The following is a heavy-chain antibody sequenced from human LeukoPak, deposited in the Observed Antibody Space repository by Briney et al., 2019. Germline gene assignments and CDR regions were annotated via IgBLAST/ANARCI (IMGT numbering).Heavy chain of an antibody. V-gene: IGHV1-18*01. CDR1: GYTFTSYG. CDR2: ISAYNGNT. D-gene: IGHD5-18*01. Sequence: SVKVSCKASGYTFTSYGISWVRQAPGQGLECMGWISAYNGNTNYAQKLQGRVTMTTDTSTSTAYMELRSLRSDDTAVYYCARGSDTAMVDDYFDYWGQGTLVTVSS. CDR3: ARGSDTAMVDDYFDY. J-gene: IGHJ4*02.